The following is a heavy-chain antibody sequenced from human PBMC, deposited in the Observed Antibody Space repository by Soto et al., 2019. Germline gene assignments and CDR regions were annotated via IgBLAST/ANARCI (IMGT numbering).Heavy chain of an antibody. D-gene: IGHD3-9*01. CDR1: GFTFSSYE. J-gene: IGHJ6*02. Sequence: QLVESGGGSVQPGRSLRLACAPSGFTFSSYEMNWVRQAPGKGLEWVSYISVSGTMRFYADAVKGRFTISRDNTKKILYLQMNSLRGEDTALYYCATAGLTGTVWGQGTTVTVSS. CDR3: ATAGLTGTV. V-gene: IGHV3-48*03. CDR2: ISVSGTMR.